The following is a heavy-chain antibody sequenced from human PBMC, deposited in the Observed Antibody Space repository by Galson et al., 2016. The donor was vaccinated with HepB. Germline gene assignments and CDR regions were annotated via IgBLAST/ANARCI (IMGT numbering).Heavy chain of an antibody. D-gene: IGHD2-2*01. CDR2: ISAYNGNT. Sequence: SVKVSCKASGYTFTTYGISWVRQAPGQGLEWMGWISAYNGNTNYAQKLQGRVTMTTDTSTSTAYMELRSLRSDDTAVYYCARDPRKIRCQLLETYYYYYAMDVGGQGTTVTVS. V-gene: IGHV1-18*01. J-gene: IGHJ6*02. CDR3: ARDPRKIRCQLLETYYYYYAMDV. CDR1: GYTFTTYG.